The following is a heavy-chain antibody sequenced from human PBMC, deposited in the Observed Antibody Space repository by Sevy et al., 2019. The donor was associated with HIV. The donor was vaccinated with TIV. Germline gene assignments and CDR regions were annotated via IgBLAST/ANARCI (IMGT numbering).Heavy chain of an antibody. CDR2: ISSSSSYI. Sequence: LSLTCAASGFTFSSYSMNWVRQAPGKGLEWVSSISSSSSYIYYADSVKGRFTISRDNAKNSLYLQMNSLRAEDTAVYYCARGPDLTVTTRGWYFDLWGRGTLVTVSS. V-gene: IGHV3-21*01. CDR3: ARGPDLTVTTRGWYFDL. J-gene: IGHJ2*01. D-gene: IGHD4-17*01. CDR1: GFTFSSYS.